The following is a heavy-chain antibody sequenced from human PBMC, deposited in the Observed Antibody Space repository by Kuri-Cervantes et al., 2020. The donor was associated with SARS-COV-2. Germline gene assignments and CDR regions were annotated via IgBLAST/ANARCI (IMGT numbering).Heavy chain of an antibody. CDR3: ARDNAVVAAAGNYSYYAMDV. J-gene: IGHJ6*01. Sequence: GSLRLSCTFSGGSANSYYWNWIRQPAGKGLEWMGRVQTSGSTNYNPSLESRLTISIDTSKNQFSLKLSSVTAADTALYFCARDNAVVAAAGNYSYYAMDVWGQGTTVTCSS. CDR2: VQTSGST. V-gene: IGHV4-4*07. CDR1: GGSANSYY. D-gene: IGHD2-15*01.